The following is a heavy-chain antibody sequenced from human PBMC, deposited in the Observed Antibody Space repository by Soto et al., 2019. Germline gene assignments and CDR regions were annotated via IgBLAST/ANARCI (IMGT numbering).Heavy chain of an antibody. CDR2: ISPKSTFR. Sequence: GSLRLSCATSGFPFNDYYMTWIRQAPGKGLEWLSHISPKSTFRNYADSVKGRFTISRDNTESSLFLQMNSLGVGDTAVYSCVRGGGGGLFEHWGQGVLVTVSS. D-gene: IGHD2-21*01. J-gene: IGHJ4*02. V-gene: IGHV3-11*06. CDR3: VRGGGGGLFEH. CDR1: GFPFNDYY.